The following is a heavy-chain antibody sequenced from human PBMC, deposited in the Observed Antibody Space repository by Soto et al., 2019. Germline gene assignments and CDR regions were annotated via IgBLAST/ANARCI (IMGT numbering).Heavy chain of an antibody. CDR3: ARCLISGYYLYDAYDI. CDR1: GGSISSYY. Sequence: QVQLQESGPGLVKPSETLSLTCTVSGGSISSYYWSWIRQPPGKGLEWIGYIYYSGSTNYNPSLKSRVTISVDTSKNQFSLKLSSVTAADTAVYYWARCLISGYYLYDAYDIWGQGTMVTVSS. J-gene: IGHJ3*02. D-gene: IGHD3-22*01. CDR2: IYYSGST. V-gene: IGHV4-59*01.